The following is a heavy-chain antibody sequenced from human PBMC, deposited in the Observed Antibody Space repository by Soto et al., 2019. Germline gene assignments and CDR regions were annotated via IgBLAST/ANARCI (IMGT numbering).Heavy chain of an antibody. V-gene: IGHV4-59*04. D-gene: IGHD5-12*01. Sequence: SETLSLTCTVSGGSISSYSWSWIRQPPGKGLEWIGYIYHSGSTYYNPSLKSRVTISVDRSKNQFSLKLSSVTAADTAVYYCAAGGGLPRYYWGQGTQVTVSS. J-gene: IGHJ4*02. CDR1: GGSISSYS. CDR3: AAGGGLPRYY. CDR2: IYHSGST.